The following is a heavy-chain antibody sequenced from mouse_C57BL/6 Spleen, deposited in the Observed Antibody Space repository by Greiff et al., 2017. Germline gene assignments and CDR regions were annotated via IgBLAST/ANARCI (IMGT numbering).Heavy chain of an antibody. J-gene: IGHJ4*01. CDR1: GFTFSDYY. V-gene: IGHV5-16*01. Sequence: DVKLVESEGGLVQPGSSMKLSCTASGFTFSDYYMAWVRQVSEKGLEWVANINYDGSSTYYLDSLKSRFIISRDNAKNILYLQMSSLKSEDTATYYCARENYGSSYYYAMDYWGQGTSVTVSS. CDR3: ARENYGSSYYYAMDY. D-gene: IGHD1-1*01. CDR2: INYDGSST.